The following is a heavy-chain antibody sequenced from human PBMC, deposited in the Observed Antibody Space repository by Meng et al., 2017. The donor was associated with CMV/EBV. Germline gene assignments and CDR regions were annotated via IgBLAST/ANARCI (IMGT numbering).Heavy chain of an antibody. V-gene: IGHV5-51*01. J-gene: IGHJ6*02. D-gene: IGHD3-22*01. CDR1: GYSFTSYW. Sequence: GESLKISCKGSGYSFTSYWIGWVRQMPGKGLEWMGIIYPGDSDTRYSPSFQGQVTISADKSISTAYLQWSSLKASDTAMYYCARLNYYDSSGYYSLYYYYYGMDVWGQGTTVTVSS. CDR2: IYPGDSDT. CDR3: ARLNYYDSSGYYSLYYYYYGMDV.